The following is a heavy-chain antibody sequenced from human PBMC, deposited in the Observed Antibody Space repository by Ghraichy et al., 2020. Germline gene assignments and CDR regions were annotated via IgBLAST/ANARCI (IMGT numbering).Heavy chain of an antibody. V-gene: IGHV3-7*01. CDR3: ARGWASLDY. Sequence: GGSLRLSCAASGFTFSSNWMTWVRQAPGKGLEWVANMKEDGNEIYYLDSVKGRFTISRDNARNSLYLQMNSLRAEDTAVYYCARGWASLDYWGQGTLVTVSS. J-gene: IGHJ4*02. D-gene: IGHD3-16*01. CDR2: MKEDGNEI. CDR1: GFTFSSNW.